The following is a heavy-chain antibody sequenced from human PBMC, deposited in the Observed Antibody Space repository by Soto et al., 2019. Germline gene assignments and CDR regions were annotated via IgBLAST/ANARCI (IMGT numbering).Heavy chain of an antibody. Sequence: EVQLVESGGGLVQPGRSLRLSCAASGFTFDDYAMHWVRQAPGKGLEWVSGISWNSGSIGYADSVKGRFTISRDNAKNSRYLQMNSLRAEDTALYYCAKEGPYNGAGFDYWGQGTLVTVSS. CDR3: AKEGPYNGAGFDY. J-gene: IGHJ4*02. CDR1: GFTFDDYA. CDR2: ISWNSGSI. D-gene: IGHD1-26*01. V-gene: IGHV3-9*01.